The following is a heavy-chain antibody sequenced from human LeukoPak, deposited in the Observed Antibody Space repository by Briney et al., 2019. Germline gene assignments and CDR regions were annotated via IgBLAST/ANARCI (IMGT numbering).Heavy chain of an antibody. D-gene: IGHD6-19*01. CDR1: GYSIDSGYF. CDR2: IHHSGTT. Sequence: SETLSLTCIVSGYSIDSGYFWGWIRQPPGKGLEWIGNIHHSGTTYYNPSLKSRVTISVDTSKNQFSLNLSSVTAADTAFYYCARDLGSGWSPGYWGQGTLVTVSS. V-gene: IGHV4-38-2*02. J-gene: IGHJ4*02. CDR3: ARDLGSGWSPGY.